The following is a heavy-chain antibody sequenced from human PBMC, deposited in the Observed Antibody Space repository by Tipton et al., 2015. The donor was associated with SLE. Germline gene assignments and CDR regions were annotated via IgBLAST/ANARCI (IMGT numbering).Heavy chain of an antibody. CDR2: IYYSGST. D-gene: IGHD3-10*01. CDR1: GGSINTGFYY. CDR3: ARGGFREPDYFYYGMDV. J-gene: IGHJ6*02. Sequence: TLSLTCDVSGGSINTGFYYWSWIRQPPGKSLEWIGCIYYSGSTYYNPSLRSRVTISADRSKNQFSLNLTAVTAADTAVYYCARGGFREPDYFYYGMDVWGQGTTVTVSS. V-gene: IGHV4-30-2*01.